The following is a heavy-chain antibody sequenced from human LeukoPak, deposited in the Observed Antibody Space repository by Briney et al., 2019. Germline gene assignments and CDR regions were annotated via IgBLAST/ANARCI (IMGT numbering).Heavy chain of an antibody. D-gene: IGHD3-16*01. V-gene: IGHV4-31*03. CDR3: ARGLRFDYYYYMDV. J-gene: IGHJ6*03. CDR1: GGSISSGGYY. Sequence: SQTLSLTCTVSGGSISSGGYYWSWIRQHPGKGLEWIGYIYYSGSTNYNPSLKSRVTISVDTSKNQFSLKLSSVTAADTAVYYCARGLRFDYYYYMDVWGKGTTVTVSS. CDR2: IYYSGST.